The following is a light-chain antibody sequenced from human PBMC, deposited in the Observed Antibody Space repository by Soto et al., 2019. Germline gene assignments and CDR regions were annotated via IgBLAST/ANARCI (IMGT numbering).Light chain of an antibody. CDR3: QQFETYPLT. V-gene: IGKV1-13*02. CDR2: DVS. J-gene: IGKJ5*01. CDR1: QGISSA. Sequence: AIQLTQSPPSLSASIGDRVTITCRASQGISSAFAWYQQKPGTVPKLLIYDVSNLHSGIPSRFSGSGSGTDFTLTISSLQPEDFATYYCQQFETYPLTFGQGTRLEIK.